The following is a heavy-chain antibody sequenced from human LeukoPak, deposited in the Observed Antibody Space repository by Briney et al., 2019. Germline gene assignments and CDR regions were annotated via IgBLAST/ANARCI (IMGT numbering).Heavy chain of an antibody. CDR3: ARGAHYHDSSKGFDY. CDR2: INPNSGGT. V-gene: IGHV1-2*02. Sequence: GASVKVSCKASGYTFTGYYMHWVRQAPGQGLEWMGWINPNSGGTNYAQKFQGRVTMTRDTSISTAYMELSRLRSDDTAVYYCARGAHYHDSSKGFDYWGQGTLVSVSS. D-gene: IGHD3-22*01. J-gene: IGHJ4*02. CDR1: GYTFTGYY.